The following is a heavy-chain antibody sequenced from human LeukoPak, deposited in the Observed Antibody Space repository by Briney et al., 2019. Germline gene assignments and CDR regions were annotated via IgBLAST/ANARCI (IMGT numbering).Heavy chain of an antibody. V-gene: IGHV1-2*06. CDR2: INPKRGGT. Sequence: EASVKVSCKASRYSFTDYYMHWVRQAPGQGLEWMGRINPKRGGTNYAQKFQGRVTLTRDTSISTAHMELSRLTSDDTAVYYCALLWFGELWTKDYWGQGTLVTVSS. J-gene: IGHJ4*02. CDR3: ALLWFGELWTKDY. D-gene: IGHD3-10*01. CDR1: RYSFTDYY.